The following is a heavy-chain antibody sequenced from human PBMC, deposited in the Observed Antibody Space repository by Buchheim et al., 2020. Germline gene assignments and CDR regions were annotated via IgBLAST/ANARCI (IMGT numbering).Heavy chain of an antibody. CDR2: ISYDGSNK. Sequence: QVQLVESGGGVVQPGRSLRLSCAASGFTFSSYGMHWVRQAPGKGLEWVAVISYDGSNKYYADSVKGRFTISRDNSKNKLYLQMNSLRAEDTAVYYCAKGALVGATTGASGIDYWGQGTL. CDR1: GFTFSSYG. D-gene: IGHD1-26*01. CDR3: AKGALVGATTGASGIDY. V-gene: IGHV3-30*18. J-gene: IGHJ4*02.